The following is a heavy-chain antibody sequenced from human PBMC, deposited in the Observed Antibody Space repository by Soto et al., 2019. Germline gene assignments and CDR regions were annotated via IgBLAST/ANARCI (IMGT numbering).Heavy chain of an antibody. V-gene: IGHV1-2*04. Sequence: ASVKVSFKASGYTFTGYYMHWLRQAAGQGLEWMGWINPNSGGTNYAQKFQGWVTMTRDTSISTAYMALSRLRSDDTAVYYCARKMTGGPAGCFGCWGQGTLVTVSS. CDR1: GYTFTGYY. CDR3: ARKMTGGPAGCFGC. D-gene: IGHD3-9*01. CDR2: INPNSGGT. J-gene: IGHJ4*03.